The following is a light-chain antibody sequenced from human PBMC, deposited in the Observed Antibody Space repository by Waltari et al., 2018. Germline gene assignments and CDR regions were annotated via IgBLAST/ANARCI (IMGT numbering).Light chain of an antibody. CDR1: NSNIGSNF. CDR3: ATWDTRLTVEV. CDR2: ENR. V-gene: IGLV1-51*01. Sequence: QSVLTQPPSVTASPGQRITISCSGSNSNIGSNFVAWYQQIPGTAPRLLIYENRLGTSGMSGRFSGSKSGTSATLDISGLQTEDEADYYCATWDTRLTVEVVGGGTKLTVL. J-gene: IGLJ2*01.